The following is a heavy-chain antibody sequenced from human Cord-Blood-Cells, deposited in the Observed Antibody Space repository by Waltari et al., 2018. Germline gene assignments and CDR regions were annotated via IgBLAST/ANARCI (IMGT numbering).Heavy chain of an antibody. CDR2: ISSSSSYI. V-gene: IGHV3-21*01. J-gene: IGHJ4*02. CDR1: GFTFSSYS. CDR3: ARGGGSGYYFDY. D-gene: IGHD3-22*01. Sequence: EVQLVESGGGLVKPGGSLRLSCAASGFTFSSYSMNWVRQAPGKGLGWVSYISSSSSYIYDADSVKGRFTISRDNAKNSLYLQMNSLRAEDTAVYYWARGGGSGYYFDYWGQGTLVTVSS.